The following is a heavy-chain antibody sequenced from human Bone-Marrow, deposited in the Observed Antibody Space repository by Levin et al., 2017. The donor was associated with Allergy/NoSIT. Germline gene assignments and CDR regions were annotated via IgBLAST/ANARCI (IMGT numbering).Heavy chain of an antibody. D-gene: IGHD4-17*01. Sequence: SQTLSLTCTVSGGSITSYYWNWIRQPPGKGLEWIGYMFYPGNTNYNPSLASRVTISVDRSKNQFSLKLRSVTAADTAVYYCASDSRDYGDYAGYFDYWGQGTLVTVSS. CDR2: MFYPGNT. CDR1: GGSITSYY. V-gene: IGHV4-59*01. J-gene: IGHJ4*02. CDR3: ASDSRDYGDYAGYFDY.